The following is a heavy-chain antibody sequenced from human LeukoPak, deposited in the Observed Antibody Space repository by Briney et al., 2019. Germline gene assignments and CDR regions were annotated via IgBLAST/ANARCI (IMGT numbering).Heavy chain of an antibody. J-gene: IGHJ5*02. CDR2: ISAYNGNT. V-gene: IGHV1-18*01. CDR1: GYTFTSYG. Sequence: GASVKVSCKASGYTFTSYGISWVRQAPGQGLEWMGWISAYNGNTNYAQKLQGRVTMTTDTSTSTAYMELRSLRSDDTAVYYCARVWVFDTLTGYWWANWFDPWGQGTLVTVSS. D-gene: IGHD3-9*01. CDR3: ARVWVFDTLTGYWWANWFDP.